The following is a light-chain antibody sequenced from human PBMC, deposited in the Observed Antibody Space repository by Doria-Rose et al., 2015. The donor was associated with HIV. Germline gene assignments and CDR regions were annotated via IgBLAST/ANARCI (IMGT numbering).Light chain of an antibody. CDR3: QQYYDTPS. J-gene: IGKJ3*01. CDR2: WAS. V-gene: IGKV4-1*01. Sequence: VLTQPPESLGMPLGERATLNCKSNQSLLYTSKNYLAWYQQKPVQPPKLLIYWASTRQSGVPARFSGSGSGTDFTLTISSLEAEDVAVYYCQQYYDTPSFGPGTTVDIK. CDR1: QSLLYTSKNY.